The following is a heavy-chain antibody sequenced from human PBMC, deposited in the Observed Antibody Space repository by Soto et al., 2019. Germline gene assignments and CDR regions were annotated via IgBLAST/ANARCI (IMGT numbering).Heavy chain of an antibody. Sequence: QVQLVQSGAEVRKPGASVQVSCKASKYSIIDYYIHWVRQAPGQGLEWMGWIKSNSGVTKYAQKLKGRVTMTRDASISTAYMELSRLTSDDTAVYYFAREDYNWNDYYYYGMDVWGQGTTVIVSS. CDR1: KYSIIDYY. CDR3: AREDYNWNDYYYYGMDV. D-gene: IGHD1-1*01. V-gene: IGHV1-2*02. CDR2: IKSNSGVT. J-gene: IGHJ6*02.